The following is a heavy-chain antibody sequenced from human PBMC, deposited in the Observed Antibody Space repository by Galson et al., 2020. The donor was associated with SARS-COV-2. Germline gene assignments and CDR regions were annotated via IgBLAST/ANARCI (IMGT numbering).Heavy chain of an antibody. V-gene: IGHV4-34*01. CDR1: GGSFSGYY. CDR2: INHSGST. Sequence: SETLSLTCAVYGGSFSGYYWSWIRQPPGKGLEWIGEINHSGSTNYNPSLKSRVTISVDTSKNQFSLKLSSVTAADTAVYYCARASSFRITMIVVVPTRKYYFDYWGQGTLVTVSS. D-gene: IGHD3-22*01. CDR3: ARASSFRITMIVVVPTRKYYFDY. J-gene: IGHJ4*02.